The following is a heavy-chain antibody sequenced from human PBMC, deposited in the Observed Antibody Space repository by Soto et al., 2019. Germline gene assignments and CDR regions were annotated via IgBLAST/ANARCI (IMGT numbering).Heavy chain of an antibody. V-gene: IGHV3-74*01. J-gene: IGHJ6*02. CDR1: GFSIRDYW. Sequence: XVSLMPSFDASGFSIRDYWMRWVRQAPGEGLVWVSCINGDASSTTYADSVKGRFTISRDDAKNAVYLQMTSLRAEDTSVYFCARDRSYAVEVCGRGTRVTVSS. CDR2: INGDASST. CDR3: ARDRSYAVEV.